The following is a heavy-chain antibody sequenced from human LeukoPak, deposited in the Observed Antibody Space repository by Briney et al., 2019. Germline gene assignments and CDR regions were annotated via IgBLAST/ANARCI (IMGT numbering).Heavy chain of an antibody. CDR1: GFTFSSYG. D-gene: IGHD3-10*01. CDR3: AKDRGREKYYFDY. V-gene: IGHV3-30*18. J-gene: IGHJ4*02. CDR2: ISYDGSNK. Sequence: GRSLRLSCAASGFTFSSYGMHWVRQAPGKGLEWVAVISYDGSNKYYADSVKGRFTISRDNPKNTLYLQMNSLRAEDTAVYYCAKDRGREKYYFDYWGQGTLVTVSS.